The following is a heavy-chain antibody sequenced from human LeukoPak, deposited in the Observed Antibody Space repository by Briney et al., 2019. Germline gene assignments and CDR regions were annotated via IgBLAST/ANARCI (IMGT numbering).Heavy chain of an antibody. CDR3: ATGPDYDFWSGPTQIDY. D-gene: IGHD3-3*01. J-gene: IGHJ4*02. Sequence: GATVKISCKVSGYTFTDYYMHWVQQAPGKGLEWMGHVDPEDGETIYAEKLQGRVTITADTSTDTAYMELSSLRSEDTAVYYCATGPDYDFWSGPTQIDYWGQGTLVTVSS. V-gene: IGHV1-69-2*01. CDR2: VDPEDGET. CDR1: GYTFTDYY.